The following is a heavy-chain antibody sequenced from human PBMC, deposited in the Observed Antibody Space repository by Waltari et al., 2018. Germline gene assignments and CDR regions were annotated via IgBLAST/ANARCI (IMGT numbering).Heavy chain of an antibody. V-gene: IGHV1-3*03. Sequence: QVQLVQSGAEVKKPGASVKVSCTASGYTFTSFPMHWVPQAPGQRLEWMGWINPANGDTKYSQDFQGRVTIVRDTSASTSYMELNSLRSEDMAVYYCARGRVPEISSGWGNPFDIWGQGTMVTVSS. CDR3: ARGRVPEISSGWGNPFDI. J-gene: IGHJ3*02. CDR1: GYTFTSFP. D-gene: IGHD6-19*01. CDR2: INPANGDT.